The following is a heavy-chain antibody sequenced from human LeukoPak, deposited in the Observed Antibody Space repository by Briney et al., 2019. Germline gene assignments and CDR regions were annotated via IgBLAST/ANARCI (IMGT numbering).Heavy chain of an antibody. CDR1: GFTLSSYA. CDR2: ISYDGSNK. J-gene: IGHJ5*02. Sequence: GGSLRLSCAASGFTLSSYAMHWVRQAPGKGLEWVAVISYDGSNKYYADSVKGRFTISRDNSKNTLYLQMNSLRAEDTAVYYCARDLSWSYWFDPWGQGTLVTVSS. D-gene: IGHD6-13*01. V-gene: IGHV3-30-3*01. CDR3: ARDLSWSYWFDP.